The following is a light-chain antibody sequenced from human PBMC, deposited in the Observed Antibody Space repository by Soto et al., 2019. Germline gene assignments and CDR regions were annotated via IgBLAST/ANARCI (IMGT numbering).Light chain of an antibody. CDR2: DAS. CDR1: QSVRTS. Sequence: SQSAATLSLSQGERATLSCRASQSVRTSLAWYQHKPGQAPRLVIYDASLRANGVPARFTGSGSGTEFTLTISSLQSEDAGVYYCQQYENWPWTFGQGTKVDI. J-gene: IGKJ1*01. CDR3: QQYENWPWT. V-gene: IGKV3D-15*01.